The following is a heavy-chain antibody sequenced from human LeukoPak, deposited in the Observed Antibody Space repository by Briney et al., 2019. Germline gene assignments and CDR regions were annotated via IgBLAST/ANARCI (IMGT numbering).Heavy chain of an antibody. Sequence: PSETLSLTCTVSGGSINSGGYYWSWIRQHPGKGLEWIGYIYYSGSTYYNPSLNSRVTMSIDTSKNQFSLKLTSVTAADTAVYYCARSGAGTNEQQLNFDYWGQGTLVTVSS. CDR1: GGSINSGGYY. CDR2: IYYSGST. CDR3: ARSGAGTNEQQLNFDY. J-gene: IGHJ4*02. V-gene: IGHV4-31*03. D-gene: IGHD6-13*01.